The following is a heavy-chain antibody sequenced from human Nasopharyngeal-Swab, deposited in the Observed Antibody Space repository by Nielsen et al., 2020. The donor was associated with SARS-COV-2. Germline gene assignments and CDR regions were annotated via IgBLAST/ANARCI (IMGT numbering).Heavy chain of an antibody. V-gene: IGHV7-4-1*02. D-gene: IGHD6-13*01. Sequence: ASVKVSCKASGYTFTSHAMNWVRRAPGQGLEWMGWVNPNTGSPTYAQGFTGRFVFSVDTSVTTAYLQISSLKAEDTAVYYCARESLWSSSHTKDYWGQGTLVTVSS. J-gene: IGHJ4*02. CDR3: ARESLWSSSHTKDY. CDR1: GYTFTSHA. CDR2: VNPNTGSP.